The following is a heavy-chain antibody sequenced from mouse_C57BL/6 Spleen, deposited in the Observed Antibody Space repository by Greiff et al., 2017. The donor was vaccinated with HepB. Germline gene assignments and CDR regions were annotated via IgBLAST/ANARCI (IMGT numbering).Heavy chain of an antibody. CDR3: AIEETGASYWYFDV. V-gene: IGHV1-74*01. J-gene: IGHJ1*03. CDR2: IHPSDSDT. Sequence: QVHVKQPGAELVKPGASVKVSCKASGYTFTSYWMHWVKQRPGQGLEWIGRIHPSDSDTNYNQKFKGKATLTVDKSSSTAYMQLSSLTSEDSAVYYCAIEETGASYWYFDVWGTGTTVTVSS. D-gene: IGHD4-1*01. CDR1: GYTFTSYW.